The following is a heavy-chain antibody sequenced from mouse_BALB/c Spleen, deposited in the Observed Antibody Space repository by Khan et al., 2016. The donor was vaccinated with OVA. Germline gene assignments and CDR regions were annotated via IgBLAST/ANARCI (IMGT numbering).Heavy chain of an antibody. Sequence: VQLKESGPELMKPGASVKISCKASGYSFTNYYIHWVIQSHGKSLEWIGYIDPFSDGTTYNQKFKGKATLTVDKSSSTAYIHLSNLTSEDSAVYYCTRHGFVTWFTYWGQGTLVTVSA. CDR2: IDPFSDGT. D-gene: IGHD2-2*01. J-gene: IGHJ3*01. CDR1: GYSFTNYY. CDR3: TRHGFVTWFTY. V-gene: IGHV1S135*01.